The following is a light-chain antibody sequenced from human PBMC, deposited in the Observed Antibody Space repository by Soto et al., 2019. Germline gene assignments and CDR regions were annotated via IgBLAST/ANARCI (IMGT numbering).Light chain of an antibody. CDR2: DVS. CDR3: ASYTTSSTYV. V-gene: IGLV2-14*01. CDR1: SSDVGGYSY. J-gene: IGLJ1*01. Sequence: QSALTQPASGSGSPGQSIAISCTGTSSDVGGYSYVSWYQQQPGKAPKLVISDVSNRPSGVSDRFSGSKSGNTASLTISGLQTEDEADYYCASYTTSSTYVFGTGTKVTV.